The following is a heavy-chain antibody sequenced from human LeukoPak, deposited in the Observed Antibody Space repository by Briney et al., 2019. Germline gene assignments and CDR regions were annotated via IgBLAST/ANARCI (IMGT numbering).Heavy chain of an antibody. Sequence: PGGSLRLSCAASGFTVSSNYMSWVRQAPGKGLEWVSVIYSGGSTYYADSVKGRFTISRDNSKNTLYLQVNSLRAEDTAVYYCARDRPNYYDSSGYPYGMDVWGQGTTVTVSS. CDR1: GFTVSSNY. V-gene: IGHV3-66*01. CDR2: IYSGGST. J-gene: IGHJ6*02. D-gene: IGHD3-22*01. CDR3: ARDRPNYYDSSGYPYGMDV.